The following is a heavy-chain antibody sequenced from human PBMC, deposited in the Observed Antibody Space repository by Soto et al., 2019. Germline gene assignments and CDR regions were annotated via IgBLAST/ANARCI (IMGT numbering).Heavy chain of an antibody. CDR1: AGSVNTSPYY. J-gene: IGHJ2*01. V-gene: IGHV4-39*02. CDR3: ARLLILAPWYFDL. CDR2: IYSGGST. D-gene: IGHD2-15*01. Sequence: QLQLQESGPGLVQPSETLSLTCTVSAGSVNTSPYYWGWIRQPPGKGLEWIGTIYSGGSTYYSPSLKSRVSMSVDTSKNHFSLNVSSVTAADTAVYYCARLLILAPWYFDLWGRGTLVTVSS.